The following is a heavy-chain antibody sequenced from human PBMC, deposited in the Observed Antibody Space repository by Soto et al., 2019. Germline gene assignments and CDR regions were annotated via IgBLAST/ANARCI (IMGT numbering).Heavy chain of an antibody. CDR1: GDSISTVDYF. J-gene: IGHJ5*01. Sequence: PSETLSLTCSVSGDSISTVDYFWAWIRQPPGQALEYIGYIYKSTTTYYNPSFESRVAISLDTSKSQFSLTVTSVTAEDTAVYFCARGRYCLTGRCFPNWFDSWGQGTMVTVSS. V-gene: IGHV4-30-4*01. CDR2: IYKSTTT. D-gene: IGHD2-15*01. CDR3: ARGRYCLTGRCFPNWFDS.